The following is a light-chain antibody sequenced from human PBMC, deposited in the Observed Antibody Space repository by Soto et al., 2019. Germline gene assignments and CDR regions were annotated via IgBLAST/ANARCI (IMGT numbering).Light chain of an antibody. V-gene: IGLV1-36*01. CDR1: SSNIENNP. CDR2: YDD. Sequence: QSVLTQPPSVSEAPRQRVTISCSGSSSNIENNPVNWYQQLPGKAPKLLIYYDDLLPSGVSDRFSGSKSGTSASLAISGLQSEDEADYYCAAWDGSLNALVFGGGTKLTVL. CDR3: AAWDGSLNALV. J-gene: IGLJ2*01.